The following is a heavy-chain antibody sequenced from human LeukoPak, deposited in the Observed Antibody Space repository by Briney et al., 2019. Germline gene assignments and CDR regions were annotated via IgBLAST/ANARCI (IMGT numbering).Heavy chain of an antibody. J-gene: IGHJ4*02. CDR1: GFTFTSSA. D-gene: IGHD5-24*01. CDR3: AASDGRSWYYFDY. Sequence: GTSVKVSCKASGFTFTSSAVQWVRQARGKRLEWIGWIVVGSGNTNYAQKFQERVTITRDMSTSTAYMELSSLRSEDTAVYYCAASDGRSWYYFDYWGQGTLVTVSS. V-gene: IGHV1-58*01. CDR2: IVVGSGNT.